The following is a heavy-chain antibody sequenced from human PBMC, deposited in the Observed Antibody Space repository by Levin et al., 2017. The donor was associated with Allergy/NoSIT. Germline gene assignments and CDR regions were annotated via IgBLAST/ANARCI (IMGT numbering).Heavy chain of an antibody. D-gene: IGHD3-3*01. Sequence: GESLKISCAASGFTFSSYSMNWVRQAPGKGLEWVSYISSSSSTIYYADSVKGRFTISRDNAKNSLYLQMNSLRAEDTAVYYCARVASGYDFWSGYYFDYWGQGTLVTVSS. CDR3: ARVASGYDFWSGYYFDY. V-gene: IGHV3-48*01. CDR2: ISSSSSTI. J-gene: IGHJ4*02. CDR1: GFTFSSYS.